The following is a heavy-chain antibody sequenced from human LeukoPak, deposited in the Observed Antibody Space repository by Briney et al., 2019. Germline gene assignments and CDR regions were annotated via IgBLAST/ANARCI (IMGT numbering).Heavy chain of an antibody. CDR2: VSADGSNK. J-gene: IGHJ4*02. CDR3: AKGGVSDIGSWYGDYFDY. D-gene: IGHD6-13*01. V-gene: IGHV3-30*18. Sequence: GGSLRLSCAASRFTFSDYGMHCVRQAPGKGREWVAVVSADGSNKQYADSVKGRLTISRDNSKNTLYLQLNSLRSEDTAVYYCAKGGVSDIGSWYGDYFDYWGQGTLVTVSS. CDR1: RFTFSDYG.